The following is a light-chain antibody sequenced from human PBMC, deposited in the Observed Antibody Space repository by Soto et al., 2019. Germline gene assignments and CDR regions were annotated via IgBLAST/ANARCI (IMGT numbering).Light chain of an antibody. J-gene: IGKJ3*01. V-gene: IGKV3-15*01. CDR3: QQYDNWLFT. CDR2: GAS. CDR1: QSVSSN. Sequence: EIAMTQSPATLSVSPGERATLSCRPSQSVSSNLAWYQKKPGQDPMLHIYGASTRAAGIPARFSGSGSGTEFTLTIRSLQSEDFAVNYCQQYDNWLFTFGHGTKVDIK.